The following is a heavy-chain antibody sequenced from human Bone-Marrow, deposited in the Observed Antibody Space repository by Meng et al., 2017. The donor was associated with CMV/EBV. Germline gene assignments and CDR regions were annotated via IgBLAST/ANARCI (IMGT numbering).Heavy chain of an antibody. CDR1: CPSRKNYN. J-gene: IGHJ4*02. V-gene: IGHV4-4*07. D-gene: IGHD3-16*01. CDR2: IQVIGHN. CDR3: GGSRPGGGACDY. Sequence: VQIQDSGPGSVQPSEPLSPPCIVACPSRKNYNRNWVRQPDGQGMEWIGLIQVIGHNMYHPTLRSRVTVSPAASKSQFSLTFNSVAAADTATYSCGGSRPGGGACDYWGQGILVTVSS.